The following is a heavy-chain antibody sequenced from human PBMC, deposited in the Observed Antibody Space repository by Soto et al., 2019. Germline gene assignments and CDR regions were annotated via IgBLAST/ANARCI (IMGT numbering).Heavy chain of an antibody. Sequence: GASVKVSCKASGYTFTSYDISWVRQAPGQGLEWMGWISAYNGNTNYAQKLQGRVTMTTDTSTSTAYMELRSLRSDDTAVYYCARLGGLCGGECYSPIRYGMDVWGQGTTVTVSS. CDR3: ARLGGLCGGECYSPIRYGMDV. CDR1: GYTFTSYD. J-gene: IGHJ6*02. V-gene: IGHV1-18*04. CDR2: ISAYNGNT. D-gene: IGHD2-21*01.